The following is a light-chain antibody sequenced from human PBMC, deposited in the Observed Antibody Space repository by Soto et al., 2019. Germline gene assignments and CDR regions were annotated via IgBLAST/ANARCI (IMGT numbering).Light chain of an antibody. Sequence: EIVLTQSPATLSLSPGERATLSCRASQSVSSYLAWYQQKPGQAPRLLIYGASSRATGIPDRFSGSGSGTDFTLTISSLQSEDFAVYYCQQYNSWPPITFGQGTRLEIK. CDR3: QQYNSWPPIT. CDR1: QSVSSY. V-gene: IGKV3D-15*01. CDR2: GAS. J-gene: IGKJ5*01.